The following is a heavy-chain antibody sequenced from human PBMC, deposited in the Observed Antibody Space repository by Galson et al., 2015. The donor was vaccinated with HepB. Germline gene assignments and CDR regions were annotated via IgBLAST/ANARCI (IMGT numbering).Heavy chain of an antibody. CDR3: ERGNPPSMPVDY. Sequence: SLRLSCAASGFTFTTYGIHWVRQAPGKGLEWVAVIWHDGSNNFYIDSVKGRFAISREDSKNRAYLQMKSQRAEDTAVYFCERGNPPSMPVDYWGPGTLVTVS. CDR1: GFTFTTYG. J-gene: IGHJ4*02. D-gene: IGHD2-2*01. CDR2: IWHDGSNN. V-gene: IGHV3-33*01.